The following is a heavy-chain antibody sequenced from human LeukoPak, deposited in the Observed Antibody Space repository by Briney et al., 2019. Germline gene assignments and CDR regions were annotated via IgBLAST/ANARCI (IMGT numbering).Heavy chain of an antibody. CDR2: INPNSGAT. J-gene: IGHJ5*02. D-gene: IGHD6-13*01. CDR1: GHTFTNYY. V-gene: IGHV1-2*02. Sequence: GASVKVSCKSSGHTFTNYYLHWVRQAPGQGLEWMGWINPNSGATNYAQKFQGRVTMTRDTSISTAYMELSRLRSDDTAVYYCARAHLIAAAGYNWFDPWGQGTLVTVSS. CDR3: ARAHLIAAAGYNWFDP.